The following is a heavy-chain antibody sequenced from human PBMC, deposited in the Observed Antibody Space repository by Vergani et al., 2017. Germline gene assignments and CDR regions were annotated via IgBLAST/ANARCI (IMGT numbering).Heavy chain of an antibody. CDR1: GGSISSHY. Sequence: QVQLQESGPGLVKPSETLSLTCTVSGGSISSHYWSWIRQPPGKGLEWIRYIYYSGSTNYNPSLKSRVTISVDTSKNQFSLKLSSVTAADTAVYYCARCIAAAGTGRWFDPWGQGTLVTVSS. D-gene: IGHD6-13*01. V-gene: IGHV4-59*11. J-gene: IGHJ5*02. CDR2: IYYSGST. CDR3: ARCIAAAGTGRWFDP.